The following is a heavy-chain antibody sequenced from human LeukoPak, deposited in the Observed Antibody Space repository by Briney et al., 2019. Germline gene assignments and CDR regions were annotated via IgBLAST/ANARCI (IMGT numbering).Heavy chain of an antibody. D-gene: IGHD6-6*01. CDR1: GFTFSSYA. J-gene: IGHJ5*02. CDR3: ARSANPGVHDFDP. V-gene: IGHV3-48*02. CDR2: ISSSSKI. Sequence: GGSLRLSCAASGFTFSSYAMAWVRQAPGKGLEWLSYISSSSKINYADSVKGRFTISRDNARNSLYLQMNSLRDEDTAVYYCARSANPGVHDFDPWGQGTLVTVSS.